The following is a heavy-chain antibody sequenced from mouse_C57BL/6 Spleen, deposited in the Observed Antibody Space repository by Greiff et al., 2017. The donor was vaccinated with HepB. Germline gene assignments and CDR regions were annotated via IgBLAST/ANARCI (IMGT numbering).Heavy chain of an antibody. CDR2: IYPGSGST. D-gene: IGHD2-1*01. Sequence: QVQLQQPGAELVKPGASVKMSCKASGYTFTSYWITWVKQRPGQGLEWIGDIYPGSGSTNYNEKLKSKATLTVDTSSSTAYMQLSSLTSEDSAVYYCALQIYYGNYGGFDVWGTGTTVTVSS. V-gene: IGHV1-55*01. J-gene: IGHJ1*03. CDR1: GYTFTSYW. CDR3: ALQIYYGNYGGFDV.